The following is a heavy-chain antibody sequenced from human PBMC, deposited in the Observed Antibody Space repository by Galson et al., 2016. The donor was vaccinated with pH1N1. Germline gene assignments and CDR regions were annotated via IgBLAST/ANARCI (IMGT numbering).Heavy chain of an antibody. D-gene: IGHD6-13*01. Sequence: TLSLTCSVSGGSIRIGGFYWSWVRQHPGKGLEWIGYIYHSGSTSYKPSLKSRVSISEDTSRNQFSLKLRSVTAADTAVYYCASAGYRGGWYGIGAFDVWGQGTTVTVSS. CDR2: IYHSGST. V-gene: IGHV4-31*03. CDR3: ASAGYRGGWYGIGAFDV. CDR1: GGSIRIGGFY. J-gene: IGHJ3*01.